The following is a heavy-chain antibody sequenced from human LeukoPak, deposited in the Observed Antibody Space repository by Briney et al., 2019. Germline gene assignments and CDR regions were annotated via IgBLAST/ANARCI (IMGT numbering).Heavy chain of an antibody. CDR2: INPSGGST. CDR3: ARVGAYYYDSSGYRPDSGFDY. Sequence: ASVKVSCKASGYTFTSYYMHWVRQAPGQGLEWMGIINPSGGSTSYAQKFQGRVTMTRDTSPSTVYVEFSSLRSEDTALYYCARVGAYYYDSSGYRPDSGFDYWGQGTLVTVSS. V-gene: IGHV1-46*03. J-gene: IGHJ4*02. CDR1: GYTFTSYY. D-gene: IGHD3-22*01.